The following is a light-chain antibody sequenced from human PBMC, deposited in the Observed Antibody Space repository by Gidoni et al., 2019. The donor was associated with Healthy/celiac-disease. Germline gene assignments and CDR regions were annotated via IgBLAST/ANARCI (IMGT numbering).Light chain of an antibody. CDR2: QDS. CDR1: KLGDKY. V-gene: IGLV3-1*01. J-gene: IGLJ1*01. Sequence: SYELTQPPSVYVYPGQTASITCSGDKLGDKYACWYQQKPGQSPVLVIYQDSKRPSGIPERFSGSNSGNTATLTISGTQAMDEAMDYDYYCQAWDSSTVFGTGTKVTVL. CDR3: QAWDSSTV.